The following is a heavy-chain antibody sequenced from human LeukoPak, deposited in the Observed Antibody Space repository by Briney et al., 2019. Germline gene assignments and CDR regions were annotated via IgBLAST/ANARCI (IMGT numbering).Heavy chain of an antibody. V-gene: IGHV4-39*01. J-gene: IGHJ4*02. CDR1: GGSISSSSCY. D-gene: IGHD3-22*01. CDR2: IYYSGST. CDR3: ARRYYYDSSGWPYYFDY. Sequence: SETLSLTCTVSGGSISSSSCYWGWIRQPPGKGLEWIGSIYYSGSTYYNPSLKSRVTISVDTSKNQFSLKLSSVTAADTAVYYCARRYYYDSSGWPYYFDYWGQGTLVTVSS.